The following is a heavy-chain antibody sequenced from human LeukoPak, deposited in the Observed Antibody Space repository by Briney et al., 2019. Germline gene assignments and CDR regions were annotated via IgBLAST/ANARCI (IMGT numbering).Heavy chain of an antibody. CDR1: GGTFSSYA. CDR3: AIDGDRNYVLDY. Sequence: ASVKVSCKASGGTFSSYAISWVRQAPGQGLEWMGWISAYNGNTNYAQKLQGRVTMTTDASTSTAYMELRSLRSDDTAVYYCAIDGDRNYVLDYWGQGTLVTVSS. J-gene: IGHJ4*02. V-gene: IGHV1-18*01. D-gene: IGHD4-11*01. CDR2: ISAYNGNT.